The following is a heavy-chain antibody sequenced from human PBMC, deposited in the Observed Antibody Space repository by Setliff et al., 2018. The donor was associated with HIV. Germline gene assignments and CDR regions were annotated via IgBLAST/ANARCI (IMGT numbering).Heavy chain of an antibody. CDR1: GGSFNHYY. V-gene: IGHV4-34*01. CDR3: ARVVYTYYYMDV. Sequence: PSETLSLTCAVYGGSFNHYYWTWVRQPPGKGLEWIGEINHSGSTYYGPSLKSRLMISVDTSKNQFSLNMTSVTAADTAVYFCARVVYTYYYMDVWGKGTTVTVSS. D-gene: IGHD4-4*01. J-gene: IGHJ6*03. CDR2: INHSGST.